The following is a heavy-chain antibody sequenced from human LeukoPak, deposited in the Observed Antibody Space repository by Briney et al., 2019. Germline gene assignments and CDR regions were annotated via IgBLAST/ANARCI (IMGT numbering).Heavy chain of an antibody. J-gene: IGHJ5*02. CDR2: IYYSGST. V-gene: IGHV4-59*01. CDR1: GGSIRSYY. CDR3: ARVGHNCSPWFDP. D-gene: IGHD5-24*01. Sequence: PSETLSLTCTVSGGSIRSYYWSWIRQPPGKGLEWIGYIYYSGSTNYNPSLKSRVTISVDTSKNQFSLKLSSVTAADTAVYYCARVGHNCSPWFDPWGQGTLVTVSS.